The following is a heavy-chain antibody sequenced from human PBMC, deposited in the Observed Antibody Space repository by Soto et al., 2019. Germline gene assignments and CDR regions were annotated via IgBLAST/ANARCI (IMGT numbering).Heavy chain of an antibody. V-gene: IGHV3-33*01. CDR1: EFTFSTYN. CDR2: IWFDGSNK. J-gene: IGHJ6*02. Sequence: QVQLVESGGGVVQPGRSLRLSCAASEFTFSTYNMYWVRQSPGKGLEWVAVIWFDGSNKFYGDSVRGRCTISTDNSENTLFLQMNSLRVDDTAVYYCVPDSTPASNYYYCAGLDVWGQGTTVTVSS. CDR3: VPDSTPASNYYYCAGLDV.